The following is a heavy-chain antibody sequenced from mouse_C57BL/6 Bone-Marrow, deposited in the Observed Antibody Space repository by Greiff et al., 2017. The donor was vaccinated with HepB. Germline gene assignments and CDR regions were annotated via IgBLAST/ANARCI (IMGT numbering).Heavy chain of an antibody. CDR3: ARDPNYYGSSDWYFDV. J-gene: IGHJ1*03. D-gene: IGHD1-1*01. CDR1: GFTFSDYY. Sequence: EVQLVESEGGLVQPGSSMKLSCTASGFTFSDYYMAWVRQVPEKGLEWVANINYDGSSTYYLDSLKSRFIISRDNAKNILYLQMSSLKSEDTATYYCARDPNYYGSSDWYFDVWGTGTTVTVSS. CDR2: INYDGSST. V-gene: IGHV5-16*01.